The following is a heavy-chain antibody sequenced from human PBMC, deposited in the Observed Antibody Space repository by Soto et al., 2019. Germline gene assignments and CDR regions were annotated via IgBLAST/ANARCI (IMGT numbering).Heavy chain of an antibody. Sequence: EVQLVESGGVVVQPGGSLRLSCAASGFTFDDYAMHWVRQAPGKGLEWVSLISWDGGSTYYADSVKGRFTISRDNSKNPLDLQMNSLRAEDTALYYCAKDGEGYTGEQQVVRVSYYYGIDVRGQGTTVTVSS. CDR1: GFTFDDYA. J-gene: IGHJ6*02. CDR2: ISWDGGST. D-gene: IGHD6-13*01. CDR3: AKDGEGYTGEQQVVRVSYYYGIDV. V-gene: IGHV3-43D*04.